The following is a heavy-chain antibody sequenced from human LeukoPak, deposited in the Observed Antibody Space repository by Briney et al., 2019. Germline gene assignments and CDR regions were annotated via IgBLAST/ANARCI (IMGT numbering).Heavy chain of an antibody. CDR1: GFTFSSYA. CDR2: ISGSGGST. D-gene: IGHD2-2*01. J-gene: IGHJ5*02. Sequence: PGGSLRLSCAASGFTFSSYAMSWVRQAPGKGLEWVSAISGSGGSTYYADSAKGRFTISRDNSKNTLYLQMNSLRAEDTAVYYCARESDIVVVPAAWFDPWGQGTLVTVSS. V-gene: IGHV3-23*01. CDR3: ARESDIVVVPAAWFDP.